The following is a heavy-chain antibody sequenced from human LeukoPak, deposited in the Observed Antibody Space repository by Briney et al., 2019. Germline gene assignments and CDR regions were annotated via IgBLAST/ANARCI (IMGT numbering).Heavy chain of an antibody. J-gene: IGHJ4*02. CDR2: INPNSGGT. CDR1: GYTFTDYY. CDR3: GRPTSEWVVGATPPPPGY. V-gene: IGHV1-2*02. Sequence: GASVKVSCKASGYTFTDYYIHWVRQAPGQGLEWMGWINPNSGGTNYAPKFQGRVTMTRDTSISTAYMELSSLTSDDTAVYYCGRPTSEWVVGATPPPPGYWGQGTLVTVSS. D-gene: IGHD1-26*01.